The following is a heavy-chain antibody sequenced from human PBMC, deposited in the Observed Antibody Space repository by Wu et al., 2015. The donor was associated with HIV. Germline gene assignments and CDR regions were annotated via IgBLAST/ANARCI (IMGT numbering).Heavy chain of an antibody. V-gene: IGHV1-69*18. CDR3: TRSRFAGSSDTWYSFDK. J-gene: IGHJ4*02. CDR2: IVPLFDAP. Sequence: QAQLVQSGAEVKKPGASVKVSCKASGYTLTGYYFHWMRQAPGQGLEWMGRIVPLFDAPNYSQKFHDRLTITADGSTTTAYMELSNLISEDTAVYFCTRSRFAGSSDTWYSFDKWGQGTLVTVSS. CDR1: GYTLTGYY. D-gene: IGHD3-10*02.